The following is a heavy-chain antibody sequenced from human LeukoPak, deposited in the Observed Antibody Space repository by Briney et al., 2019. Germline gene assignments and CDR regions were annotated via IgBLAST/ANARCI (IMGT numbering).Heavy chain of an antibody. CDR2: IYYSGST. CDR1: GGSISSGGYY. D-gene: IGHD5-18*01. Sequence: SETLSLTCTVSGGSISSGGYYWSWIRQHPGKGLEWIGYIYYSGSTYYNPSLKSRVTISVDTSKNQFSLKLSSVTAADTAVYYCARVPTDTAMGWYYFDYWGQGTLVTVSS. J-gene: IGHJ4*02. V-gene: IGHV4-31*03. CDR3: ARVPTDTAMGWYYFDY.